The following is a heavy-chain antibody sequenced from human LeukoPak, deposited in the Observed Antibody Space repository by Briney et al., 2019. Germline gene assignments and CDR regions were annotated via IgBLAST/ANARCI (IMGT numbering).Heavy chain of an antibody. CDR1: GYTFTGYY. CDR2: INPNSGGT. D-gene: IGHD1-26*01. J-gene: IGHJ2*01. CDR3: ARPASGSYQWYFDL. Sequence: ASVKVSCKASGYTFTGYYMHWVRQAPGQGLEWMGWINPNSGGTNYAQKFQGRVTMTRDTSISTAYMELSRLRSDDTAVYYCARPASGSYQWYFDLWGRGTLVTVFS. V-gene: IGHV1-2*02.